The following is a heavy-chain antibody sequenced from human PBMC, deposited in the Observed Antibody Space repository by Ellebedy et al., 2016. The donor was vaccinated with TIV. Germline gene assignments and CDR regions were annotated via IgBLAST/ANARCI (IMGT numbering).Heavy chain of an antibody. CDR3: ARDGWETGASKTFDY. Sequence: AASVKVSCKASGYTFSNYAIHWVRQAPGQRPEWMGWVNGDNVNTKYSQNLQGRVTITRDTSASTVYMELSSLKSEDTAVYYCARDGWETGASKTFDYWGQGTLVTVSS. CDR2: VNGDNVNT. J-gene: IGHJ4*02. CDR1: GYTFSNYA. V-gene: IGHV1-3*01. D-gene: IGHD2-8*02.